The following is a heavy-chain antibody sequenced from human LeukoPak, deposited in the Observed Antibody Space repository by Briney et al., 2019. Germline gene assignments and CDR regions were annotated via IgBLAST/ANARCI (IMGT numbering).Heavy chain of an antibody. CDR3: ARVGNYYYGSGSYYFDY. V-gene: IGHV4-30-2*01. CDR1: GGSISSGGYY. Sequence: SQTLSLTCTVSGGSISSGGYYWSWIRQPPGKGLEWIGYIYHSGSTYYNPSLKSRVTISVDTSKNQFSLKLSSVTAADTAVYYCARVGNYYYGSGSYYFDYWGQGTLVTVSS. CDR2: IYHSGST. D-gene: IGHD3-10*01. J-gene: IGHJ4*02.